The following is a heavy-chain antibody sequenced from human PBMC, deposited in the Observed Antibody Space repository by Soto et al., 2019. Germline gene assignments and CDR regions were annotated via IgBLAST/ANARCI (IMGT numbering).Heavy chain of an antibody. J-gene: IGHJ5*01. CDR1: GFPVSSNY. CDR3: AFTGIVGTINQDS. V-gene: IGHV4-59*08. Sequence: PGGSLRLSCAAPGFPVSSNYMSWIRQPPGKGLEWIGYIYYSGSTNYNPSPKSRVTISVDTSKNQFSLKLSSVTAADTAVYYCAFTGIVGTINQDSWGHGALVTVSS. CDR2: IYYSGST. D-gene: IGHD1-26*01.